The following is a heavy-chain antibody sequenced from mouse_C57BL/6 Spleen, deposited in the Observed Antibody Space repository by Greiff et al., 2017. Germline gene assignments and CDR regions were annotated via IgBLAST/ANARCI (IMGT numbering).Heavy chain of an antibody. CDR3: ARDYSNFSWFAY. D-gene: IGHD2-5*01. J-gene: IGHJ3*01. V-gene: IGHV1-7*01. CDR1: GYTFTSYW. CDR2: INPSSGYT. Sequence: QVHVKQSGAELAKPGASVKLSCKASGYTFTSYWMHWVKQRPGQGLEWIEYINPSSGYTKSNQKFKDKATLTADKSSSTAYMQLSSLTYEDSAVYYCARDYSNFSWFAYWGQGTLVTVSA.